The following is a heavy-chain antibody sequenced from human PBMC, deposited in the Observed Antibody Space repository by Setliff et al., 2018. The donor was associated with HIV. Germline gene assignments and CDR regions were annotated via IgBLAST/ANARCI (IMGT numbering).Heavy chain of an antibody. Sequence: VSGGSISDFYWSWIRQSPRWGLEWIGYVHTSGSSNYNLSLKSRATISVDTSTNQFSLKLTSLTAADTAVYYCVRGGTGWLRGLFDYWGRGILVTVSS. J-gene: IGHJ4*02. CDR3: VRGGTGWLRGLFDY. CDR1: GGSISDFY. CDR2: VHTSGSS. D-gene: IGHD5-12*01. V-gene: IGHV4-4*08.